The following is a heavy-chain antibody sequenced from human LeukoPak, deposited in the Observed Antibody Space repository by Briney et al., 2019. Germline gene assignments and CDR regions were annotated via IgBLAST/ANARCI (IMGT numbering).Heavy chain of an antibody. CDR3: TSGVGTLDY. J-gene: IGHJ4*02. D-gene: IGHD4-23*01. Sequence: GGSLRLSCATSGFTFINALITWVRQAPRKGLELVGRIQSIPNGGNPDYAKPVKGRFTISRDDSKNTLYLQMKSLKTEDKDVYYCTSGVGTLDYWGRGDLVTVSS. V-gene: IGHV3-15*01. CDR1: GFTFINAL. CDR2: IQSIPNGGNP.